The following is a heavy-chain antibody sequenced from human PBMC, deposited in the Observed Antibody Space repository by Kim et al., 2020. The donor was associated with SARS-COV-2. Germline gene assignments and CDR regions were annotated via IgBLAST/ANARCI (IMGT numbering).Heavy chain of an antibody. Sequence: GSLRLSCAASGFTFDDYGMSWVRQAPGKGLEWVSGINWNGGSTGYADSVNGRFTISRDNAKNSLYLQMNSLRAEDTALYYCARDREGGYSSGRSYYYYYMDVWGKGTTVTVSS. J-gene: IGHJ6*03. CDR3: ARDREGGYSSGRSYYYYYMDV. CDR1: GFTFDDYG. V-gene: IGHV3-20*04. CDR2: INWNGGST. D-gene: IGHD6-19*01.